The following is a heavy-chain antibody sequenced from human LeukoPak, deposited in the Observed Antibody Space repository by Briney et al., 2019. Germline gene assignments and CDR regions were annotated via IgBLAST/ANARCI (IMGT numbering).Heavy chain of an antibody. CDR1: GGSISSSSYY. Sequence: SEALSLTCTVSGGSISSSSYYWGWIRQPPGKGLEWIGSIYYSGSTYYNPSLKSRVTISVDTSKNQFSLKLSSVTAADTAVYYCASWEVLRYFDFWGQGTLVTVSS. D-gene: IGHD3-9*01. V-gene: IGHV4-39*01. CDR2: IYYSGST. CDR3: ASWEVLRYFDF. J-gene: IGHJ4*02.